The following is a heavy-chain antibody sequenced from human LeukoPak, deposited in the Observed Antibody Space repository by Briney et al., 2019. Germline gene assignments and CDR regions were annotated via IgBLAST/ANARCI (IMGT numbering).Heavy chain of an antibody. Sequence: GGSLRLSCAASGFTFSDYYMSWIRQAPGRGLEWVSYISSSSSYTNYADSVKGRFTISRDNAKNSLYLQMNSLRAEDTAVYYCARDHRPYSSSPRWFDPWGQGTLVTVSS. CDR1: GFTFSDYY. V-gene: IGHV3-11*06. CDR2: ISSSSSYT. CDR3: ARDHRPYSSSPRWFDP. D-gene: IGHD6-13*01. J-gene: IGHJ5*02.